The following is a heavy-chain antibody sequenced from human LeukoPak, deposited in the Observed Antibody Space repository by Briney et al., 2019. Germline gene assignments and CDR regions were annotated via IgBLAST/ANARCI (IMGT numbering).Heavy chain of an antibody. D-gene: IGHD5-24*01. V-gene: IGHV4-39*07. CDR1: GGSIVSSTFY. CDR3: ARENWRDGYVGSK. J-gene: IGHJ4*02. Sequence: SETLSLTCSVSGGSIVSSTFYWGWVRQPPGKGLEWIGIIHHSGSTYYNSSLKSRVTISVDTSKNTLSLKLNSVTAADTAVYCCARENWRDGYVGSKWGQGTLVTVSS. CDR2: IHHSGST.